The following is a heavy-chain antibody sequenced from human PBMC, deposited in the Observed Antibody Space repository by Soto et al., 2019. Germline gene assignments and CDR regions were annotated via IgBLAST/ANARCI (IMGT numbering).Heavy chain of an antibody. CDR1: GYTFTSYG. V-gene: IGHV1-18*01. Sequence: QVQLVQSGAEVKKPGASVKVSCKASGYTFTSYGISWVRQAPGQGLEWMGWISAYNGNTNYAQKLQGRVTMTTDTSTSTADREPRSLRSDDTAVYYCARDAGVSGELYYWGQGTLVTVSS. D-gene: IGHD3-16*01. CDR3: ARDAGVSGELYY. J-gene: IGHJ4*02. CDR2: ISAYNGNT.